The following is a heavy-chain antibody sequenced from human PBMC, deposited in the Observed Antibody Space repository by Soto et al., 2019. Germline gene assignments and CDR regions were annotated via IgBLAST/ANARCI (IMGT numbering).Heavy chain of an antibody. CDR2: ISAYNGKT. V-gene: IGHV1-18*01. D-gene: IGHD6-19*01. J-gene: IGHJ4*02. CDR1: GYTFTSYA. CDR3: ARDSLIAVTGLLHY. Sequence: ASVKVSCKASGYTFTSYAMHWVRQAPGQRLEWMGWISAYNGKTSYTQKFQGRVTMTTDTSTSTAYMELRSLRSDDTAVYYCARDSLIAVTGLLHYWGQGTLVTVSS.